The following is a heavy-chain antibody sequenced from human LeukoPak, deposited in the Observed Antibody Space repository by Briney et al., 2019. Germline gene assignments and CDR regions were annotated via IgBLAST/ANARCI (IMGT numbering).Heavy chain of an antibody. CDR3: ARVRDYGDYLYYYYYYMDV. V-gene: IGHV3-7*01. J-gene: IGHJ6*03. CDR2: IKQDGSEK. D-gene: IGHD4-17*01. CDR1: GFIFSGYW. Sequence: GGSLRLSCAASGFIFSGYWMSWVRQAPGEGLEWVANIKQDGSEKYYVDSVNGRFTIARDNAKNSLYLQMNSLRAEDTAVYYCARVRDYGDYLYYYYYYMDVWGKGTTVTVSS.